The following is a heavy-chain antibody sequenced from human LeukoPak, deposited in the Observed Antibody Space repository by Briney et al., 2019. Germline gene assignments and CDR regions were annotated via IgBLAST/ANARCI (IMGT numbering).Heavy chain of an antibody. CDR2: INSDGSST. D-gene: IGHD3-22*01. CDR3: ARDWGEYYYDSSGPDY. CDR1: GFTFSSYW. J-gene: IGHJ4*02. V-gene: IGHV3-74*01. Sequence: PGGSLRLSCVASGFTFSSYWMHWVRQAPGKGLVWVSRINSDGSSTSYADSVKGRFTISRDNAKNTLYLQMNSLRAEDTAVYYCARDWGEYYYDSSGPDYWGQGTLVTVSS.